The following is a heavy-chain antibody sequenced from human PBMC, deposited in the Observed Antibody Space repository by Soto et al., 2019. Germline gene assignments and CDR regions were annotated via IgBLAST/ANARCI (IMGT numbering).Heavy chain of an antibody. Sequence: SETLSLTCTVSGGSISSYCWSWIRQPPGKGLEWIGYIYYSGRTNYNPSLKSRVTISADTSKNQFSLKLSSVTAADTAVYYCARARGGYFDYWGQGTPVTVSS. CDR3: ARARGGYFDY. V-gene: IGHV4-59*01. J-gene: IGHJ4*02. CDR1: GGSISSYC. CDR2: IYYSGRT.